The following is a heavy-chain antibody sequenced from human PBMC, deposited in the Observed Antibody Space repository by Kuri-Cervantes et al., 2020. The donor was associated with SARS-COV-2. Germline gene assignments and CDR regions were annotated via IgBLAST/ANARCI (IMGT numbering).Heavy chain of an antibody. D-gene: IGHD3-10*01. CDR2: ISYDGSNK. V-gene: IGHV3-30-3*01. Sequence: GESLKISCAASGFTFSSYAMHWVCQAPGKGLEWVAVISYDGSNKYYADSVKGRFTISRDNSKNTLYLQMNSLRAEDTAVYYCARTGYYGSGSDNWFDPWGQGTLVTVSS. CDR1: GFTFSSYA. J-gene: IGHJ5*02. CDR3: ARTGYYGSGSDNWFDP.